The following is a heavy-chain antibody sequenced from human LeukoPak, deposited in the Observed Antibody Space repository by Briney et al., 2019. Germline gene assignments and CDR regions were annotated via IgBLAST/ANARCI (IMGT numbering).Heavy chain of an antibody. V-gene: IGHV4-39*07. D-gene: IGHD4-17*01. CDR2: IYYSGST. CDR1: GGSISSSSYY. CDR3: ARVTYYGDYPKYYYYYMDV. Sequence: PSETLSLTCTVSGGSISSSSYYWGWIRQPPGKGLEWIGSIYYSGSTYYNPSLKSRVTISVDTSKNQFSLKLSSVTAADTAVYYCARVTYYGDYPKYYYYYMDVWGKGTTVTVSS. J-gene: IGHJ6*03.